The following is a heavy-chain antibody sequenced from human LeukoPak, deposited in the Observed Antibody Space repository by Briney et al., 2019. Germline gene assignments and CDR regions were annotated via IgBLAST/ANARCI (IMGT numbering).Heavy chain of an antibody. J-gene: IGHJ3*02. V-gene: IGHV4-39*07. CDR3: ARPVAHHDYGGNSGAFDI. Sequence: SETLSLTCTVSGGSISSSSYYWGWIRQPPGKGLEWIGSIYYSGSTYYNPSLKSRVTISVDTSKNQFSLKLSSVTAADTAVYYCARPVAHHDYGGNSGAFDIWGQGTMVTVSS. CDR1: GGSISSSSYY. D-gene: IGHD4-23*01. CDR2: IYYSGST.